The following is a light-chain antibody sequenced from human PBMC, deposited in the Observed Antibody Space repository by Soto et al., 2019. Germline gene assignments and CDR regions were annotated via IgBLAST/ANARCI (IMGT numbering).Light chain of an antibody. J-gene: IGKJ1*01. V-gene: IGKV1-5*03. CDR2: KAS. Sequence: DIQMTQSPSTLSASVGDRVSITCRASQSIGDWLAWYQQKPGKAPKLLIYKASNLQSGVPSRLSGSGSGTDFNLTISSLQPDDFATYYCQHYDSYSPTWTFGQGTKVDIK. CDR1: QSIGDW. CDR3: QHYDSYSPTWT.